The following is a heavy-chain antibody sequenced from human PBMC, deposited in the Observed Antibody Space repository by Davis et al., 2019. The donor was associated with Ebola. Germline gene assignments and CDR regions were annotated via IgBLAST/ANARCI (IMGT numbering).Heavy chain of an antibody. Sequence: SVKGRFTISRDTAKNSLYLQMNSLRDEDTAMYYCARDLHALDMWGQGTMVTVSS. V-gene: IGHV3-48*02. J-gene: IGHJ3*02. CDR3: ARDLHALDM.